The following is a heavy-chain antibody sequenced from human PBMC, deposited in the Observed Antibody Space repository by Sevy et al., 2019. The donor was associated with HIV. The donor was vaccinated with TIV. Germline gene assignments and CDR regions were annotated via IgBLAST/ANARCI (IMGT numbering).Heavy chain of an antibody. CDR3: AKDQGGYSYGLPGYYYYGMDV. Sequence: GGSLRLSCAASGFTFSSYGMHWVRQAPGKGLEWVAVISYDGSNKYYADSVKGRFTISRDNSKNTLSLQMNSLRAEDTAVYYCAKDQGGYSYGLPGYYYYGMDVWAKGPRSPSP. V-gene: IGHV3-30*18. CDR1: GFTFSSYG. D-gene: IGHD5-18*01. CDR2: ISYDGSNK. J-gene: IGHJ6*02.